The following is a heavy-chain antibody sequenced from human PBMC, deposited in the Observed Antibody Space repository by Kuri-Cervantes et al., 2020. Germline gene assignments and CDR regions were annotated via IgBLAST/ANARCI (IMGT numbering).Heavy chain of an antibody. Sequence: SVKVSCKASGGTFSSYAISWVRQAPGQGLEWMGGIIPIFGTANYAQKFQGRVTITADESTSTAYMELSSLTSDDTAVYYCARNPYGTGWFDPWGQGTQVTVSS. V-gene: IGHV1-69*13. J-gene: IGHJ5*02. CDR1: GGTFSSYA. D-gene: IGHD1-1*01. CDR3: ARNPYGTGWFDP. CDR2: IIPIFGTA.